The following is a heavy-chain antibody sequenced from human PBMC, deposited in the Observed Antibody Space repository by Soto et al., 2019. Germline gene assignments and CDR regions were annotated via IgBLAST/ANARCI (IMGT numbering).Heavy chain of an antibody. CDR1: GFTFSSYG. CDR3: ARWQYMSSGWYIDY. Sequence: GGSLRLSCAASGFTFSSYGMHWVRQAPGKGLEWVAVIWYDGSNKYYADSVKGRFTISRDNSKNTLYLQMNSLRAEDTAVYYCARWQYMSSGWYIDYWGQGTLVTVSS. D-gene: IGHD6-19*01. J-gene: IGHJ4*02. CDR2: IWYDGSNK. V-gene: IGHV3-33*01.